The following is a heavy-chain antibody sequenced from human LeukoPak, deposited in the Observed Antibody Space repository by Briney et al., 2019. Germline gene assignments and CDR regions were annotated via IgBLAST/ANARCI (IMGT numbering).Heavy chain of an antibody. Sequence: SVKVSCKASGGTFISYAISWVRQAPGQGLEWMGGIIPIFGTANYAQKFQGRVTITADESTSTAYMELSSLRSEDTAVYYCARDEEQLVYEYYYYYGMDVWGQGTTVTVSS. CDR3: ARDEEQLVYEYYYYYGMDV. CDR2: IIPIFGTA. J-gene: IGHJ6*02. V-gene: IGHV1-69*13. CDR1: GGTFISYA. D-gene: IGHD6-13*01.